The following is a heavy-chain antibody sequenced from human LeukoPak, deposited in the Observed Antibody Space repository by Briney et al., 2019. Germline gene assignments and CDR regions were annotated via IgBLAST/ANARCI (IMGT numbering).Heavy chain of an antibody. Sequence: GGSLRLSCAASGFTFSSYAMSWVRQAPGKELEWVSAISGSGGSTYYADSVKGRFTISRDNSKNTLYLQMNSLRAEDTAVYYCANSRQLNWFDPWGQGTLVTVSS. D-gene: IGHD1-1*01. CDR3: ANSRQLNWFDP. CDR2: ISGSGGST. J-gene: IGHJ5*02. V-gene: IGHV3-23*01. CDR1: GFTFSSYA.